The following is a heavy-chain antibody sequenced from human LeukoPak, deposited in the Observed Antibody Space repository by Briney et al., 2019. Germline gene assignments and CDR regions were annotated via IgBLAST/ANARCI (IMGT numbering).Heavy chain of an antibody. Sequence: ASVKVSCKASGYTFTDYYMHWVRQAPGQGLEWMGIINPSGGSTSYAQKFQGRVTMTRDTSTSTVYMELSSLRSEDTAVYYCARAEREYSSGWYLFIPTGPYYFDYWGQGTLVTVSS. CDR2: INPSGGST. CDR1: GYTFTDYY. D-gene: IGHD6-19*01. CDR3: ARAEREYSSGWYLFIPTGPYYFDY. J-gene: IGHJ4*02. V-gene: IGHV1-46*01.